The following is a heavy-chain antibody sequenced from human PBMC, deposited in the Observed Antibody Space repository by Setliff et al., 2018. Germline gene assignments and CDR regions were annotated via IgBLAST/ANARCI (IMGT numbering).Heavy chain of an antibody. D-gene: IGHD5-12*01. CDR1: RFTFSSYS. CDR3: ARESIERLRFWVSGETPDSDVFDM. V-gene: IGHV3-48*01. CDR2: ISGGGSIM. Sequence: HPGGSLRLSCAASRFTFSSYSMSWVRQAPGKGLEWVSYISGGGSIMYYADSVRGRFTISRDNAKNSLYLQMSSLRAEDTAVYYCARESIERLRFWVSGETPDSDVFDMWGQGTMVTVSS. J-gene: IGHJ3*02.